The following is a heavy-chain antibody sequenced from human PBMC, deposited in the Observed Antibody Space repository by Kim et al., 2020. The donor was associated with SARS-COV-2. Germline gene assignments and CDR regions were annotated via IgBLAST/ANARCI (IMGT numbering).Heavy chain of an antibody. CDR1: GFTFGDYA. J-gene: IGHJ4*02. CDR2: IRSKAYGGTT. Sequence: GGSLRLSCTASGFTFGDYAMSWFRQAPGKGLEWVGFIRSKAYGGTTEYAASVKGRFTISRDDSKSIAYLQMNSLKTEDTAVYYCTRSPFRDYDFWSGYYNYFDYWGQGTLVTVSS. D-gene: IGHD3-3*01. V-gene: IGHV3-49*03. CDR3: TRSPFRDYDFWSGYYNYFDY.